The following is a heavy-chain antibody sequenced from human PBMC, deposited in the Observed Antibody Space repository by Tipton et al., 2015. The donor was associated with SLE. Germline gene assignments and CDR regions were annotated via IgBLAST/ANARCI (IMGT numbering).Heavy chain of an antibody. J-gene: IGHJ4*02. Sequence: PGLVKPSETLSLTCTVSGGSISSSSYYWGWIRQHPGKALEWIGSVYYSGSTYYNPSLKSRVTISVDTSKNQFSLKLSSVTAADTAVYYCATPYSSSSGKFDYWGQGALVTVSS. CDR3: ATPYSSSSGKFDY. CDR2: VYYSGST. V-gene: IGHV4-31*03. CDR1: GGSISSSSYY. D-gene: IGHD6-6*01.